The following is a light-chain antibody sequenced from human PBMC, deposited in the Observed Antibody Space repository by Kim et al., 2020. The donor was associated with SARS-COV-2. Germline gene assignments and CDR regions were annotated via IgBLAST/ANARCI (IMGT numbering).Light chain of an antibody. CDR3: SSYAGTNNFYV. Sequence: SVTISCTGTSSDVGGYNFVSWHQQHPGKAPKLIIYDVNKRPSGVPNHFSGSKSGNTASLTVSGLQAEDEADYYCSSYAGTNNFYVFGTGTKVTVL. CDR1: SSDVGGYNF. CDR2: DVN. V-gene: IGLV2-8*01. J-gene: IGLJ1*01.